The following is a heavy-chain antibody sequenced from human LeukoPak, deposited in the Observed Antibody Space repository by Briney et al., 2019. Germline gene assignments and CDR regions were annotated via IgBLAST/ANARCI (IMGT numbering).Heavy chain of an antibody. CDR1: GFTFSSYS. Sequence: GGSLRLSCAASGFTFSSYSMNWVRQAPGKGLEWVSSISSSSSYIYYADSVKGRFTISRDNAKNSLYLQMNSLGAEDTAVYYCARDKTDRGRFDPWGQGTLVTVSS. CDR2: ISSSSSYI. D-gene: IGHD3-22*01. J-gene: IGHJ5*02. V-gene: IGHV3-21*01. CDR3: ARDKTDRGRFDP.